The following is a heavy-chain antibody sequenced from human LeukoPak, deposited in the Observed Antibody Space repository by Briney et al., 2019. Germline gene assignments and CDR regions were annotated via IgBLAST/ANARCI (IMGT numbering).Heavy chain of an antibody. D-gene: IGHD5-18*01. V-gene: IGHV3-7*03. CDR3: AKDIAQGYTYGSIEQDY. Sequence: RAGGSLRLSCAASGFTFSSYWMSWVRQAPGKGLEWVANIKQDGSEKYYVDSVKGRFTISRDNAKNTLSLQMNSLRAEDTAVYYCAKDIAQGYTYGSIEQDYWGQGTLVTVSS. CDR2: IKQDGSEK. J-gene: IGHJ4*02. CDR1: GFTFSSYW.